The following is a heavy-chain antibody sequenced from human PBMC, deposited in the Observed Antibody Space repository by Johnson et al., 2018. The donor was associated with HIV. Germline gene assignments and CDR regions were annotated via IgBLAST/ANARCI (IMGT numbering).Heavy chain of an antibody. CDR3: AKEQSVVVIGIGAFDI. D-gene: IGHD3-22*01. V-gene: IGHV3-13*01. CDR2: IGTAGDT. Sequence: VESGGGVVQPGRSLRLSCAASGFTFSSYDMHWVRQATGKGLEWVSAIGTAGDTYYPGSVKGRFTISRDNSKNTLYLQMNSLRAEDTAVYYCAKEQSVVVIGIGAFDIWGQWTMVTVSS. CDR1: GFTFSSYD. J-gene: IGHJ3*02.